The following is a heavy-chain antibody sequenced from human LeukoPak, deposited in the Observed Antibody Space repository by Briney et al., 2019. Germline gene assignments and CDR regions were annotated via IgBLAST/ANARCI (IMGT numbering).Heavy chain of an antibody. D-gene: IGHD5-18*01. CDR3: ARDKLVVDTAMVTVNWFDP. CDR2: INSDGSST. CDR1: GFTFSSYW. V-gene: IGHV3-74*01. Sequence: GGSLRLSCVASGFTFSSYWMHWVRQAPGKGLVWVSRINSDGSSTSYADSVKGRFTISRDNAKNTLYLQMNSLRAEDTAVYYCARDKLVVDTAMVTVNWFDPWGQGTLVTVSS. J-gene: IGHJ5*02.